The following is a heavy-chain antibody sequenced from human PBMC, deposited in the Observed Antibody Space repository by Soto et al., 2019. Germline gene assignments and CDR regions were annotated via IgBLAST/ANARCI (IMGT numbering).Heavy chain of an antibody. J-gene: IGHJ4*02. CDR1: GGSFSGYY. CDR3: ASRTIYGVQNPLFDY. CDR2: INHSGST. D-gene: IGHD4-17*01. V-gene: IGHV4-34*01. Sequence: SETLSLTCAVYGGSFSGYYWSWIRQPPGKGLEWIGEINHSGSTNYNPSLKSRVTISVDTSKNQFSLKLSSVTAADTAVYYCASRTIYGVQNPLFDYWGQGTLVTVSS.